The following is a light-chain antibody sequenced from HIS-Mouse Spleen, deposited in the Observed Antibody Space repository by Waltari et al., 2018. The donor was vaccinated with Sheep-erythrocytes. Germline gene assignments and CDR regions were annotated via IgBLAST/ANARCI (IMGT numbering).Light chain of an antibody. Sequence: QSALTQPASVSGSPGQSITISCTGTSSHVASSNLVSWYQQHPGKAPKLMIYEGSKRPSGVSNRFSGSKSGNTASLTISGLQAEDEADYYCCSYAGSSTPWVFGGGTKLTVL. CDR2: EGS. CDR1: SSHVASSNL. V-gene: IGLV2-23*01. CDR3: CSYAGSSTPWV. J-gene: IGLJ3*02.